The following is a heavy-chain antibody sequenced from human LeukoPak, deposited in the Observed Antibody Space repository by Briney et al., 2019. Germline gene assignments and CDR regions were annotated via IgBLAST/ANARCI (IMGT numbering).Heavy chain of an antibody. Sequence: EPGGSLRLSCAASGFTFSSYEMNWVRQAPRKGLEWASYISSDGKVIYYADSVRGRFTITRDNAKNSLYLQVASLRVEDTASYYCVRDSSAWGRAGFDYWGQGILVTVSS. CDR1: GFTFSSYE. CDR2: ISSDGKVI. V-gene: IGHV3-48*03. D-gene: IGHD3-16*01. J-gene: IGHJ4*02. CDR3: VRDSSAWGRAGFDY.